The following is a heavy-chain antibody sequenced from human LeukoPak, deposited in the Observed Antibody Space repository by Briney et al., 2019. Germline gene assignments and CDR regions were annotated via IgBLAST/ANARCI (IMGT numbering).Heavy chain of an antibody. D-gene: IGHD3-10*01. CDR1: GFTFSSYA. J-gene: IGHJ6*02. CDR2: ISYDGSNK. V-gene: IGHV3-30*04. Sequence: GGSLRLSCAASGFTFSSYAMHWVRQAPGKGLEWVAVISYDGSNKYYADSVKGRFTISRDNSKNTLYLQMNSLRAEDTAVYYCARVRGLDYGSGSYYNRYYYYYYGMDVWGQGTTVTVSS. CDR3: ARVRGLDYGSGSYYNRYYYYYYGMDV.